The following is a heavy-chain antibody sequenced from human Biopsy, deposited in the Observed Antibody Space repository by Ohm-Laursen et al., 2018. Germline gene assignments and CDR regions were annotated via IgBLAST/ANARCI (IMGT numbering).Heavy chain of an antibody. CDR3: ATELLPPGVGGPWLDS. CDR2: ISASSSYI. Sequence: SLRLSCSASGVTLSGYGMYWVRQAPGKGLEWVSSISASSSYIYYADSVKGRFTVSRDNTKNTLYLQMNSLRAADTAIYFCATELLPPGVGGPWLDSWGQGTPVTVSS. V-gene: IGHV3-21*06. D-gene: IGHD3-10*01. CDR1: GVTLSGYG. J-gene: IGHJ5*01.